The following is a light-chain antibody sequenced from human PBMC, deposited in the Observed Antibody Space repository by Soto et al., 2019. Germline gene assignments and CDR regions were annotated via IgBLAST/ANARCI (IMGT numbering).Light chain of an antibody. J-gene: IGKJ5*01. CDR3: QQYGSPPIT. CDR2: GAS. V-gene: IGKV3-20*01. CDR1: QSVDSRY. Sequence: ESVLTQSPGTLSLSPGERATLSCRASQSVDSRYLAWYQQKPGQAPRLLLYGASTRATGIPVRFSGSGFGTEFTLTISSLQSEDFAVFYCQQYGSPPITFGQGTRLEIK.